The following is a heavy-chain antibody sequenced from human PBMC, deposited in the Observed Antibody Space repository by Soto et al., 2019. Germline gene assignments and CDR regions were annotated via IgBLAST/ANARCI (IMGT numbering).Heavy chain of an antibody. V-gene: IGHV3-13*05. CDR3: ARTDRDCSGLDV. CDR1: GFTFRNYD. CDR2: ISAAGDP. Sequence: EVQLVESGGGLVQPGGSLRLSCEASGFTFRNYDMHWVRQGTGKGLEWVSGISAAGDPDYADSVEGRFTISRENAQNSFFLQMNSLRVGDTAVYYCARTDRDCSGLDVWGQGTTVIVSS. J-gene: IGHJ6*02.